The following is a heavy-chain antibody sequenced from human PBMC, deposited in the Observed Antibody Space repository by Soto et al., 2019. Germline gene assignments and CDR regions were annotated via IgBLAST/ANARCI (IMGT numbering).Heavy chain of an antibody. J-gene: IGHJ4*02. CDR1: GGTFSNHI. CDR3: VRDSPIGSAFSGHDDIDS. Sequence: QVQLVQSGAEVKKPGSSVKVSCKASGGTFSNHIITWVRQAPGQGPEWMGRIIPMLAITNYAQKFQGRVTITADKSTTTAYMEVSSLRPAVTAMYYSVRDSPIGSAFSGHDDIDSWGQGTLVTVSS. CDR2: IIPMLAIT. V-gene: IGHV1-69*08. D-gene: IGHD5-12*01.